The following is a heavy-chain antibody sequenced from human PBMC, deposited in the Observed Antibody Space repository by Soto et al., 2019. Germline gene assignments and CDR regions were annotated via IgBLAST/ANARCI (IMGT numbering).Heavy chain of an antibody. Sequence: ASVKVSCKASGGTFSSYAISWVRQAPGQGLEWMGGIIPIFGTANYAQKFQGRVTITADKSMSTAYMELSSLRSEDTAVYYCARGSNYYDSSGSDYWGQGTLVTVSS. J-gene: IGHJ4*02. CDR1: GGTFSSYA. D-gene: IGHD3-22*01. CDR3: ARGSNYYDSSGSDY. V-gene: IGHV1-69*06. CDR2: IIPIFGTA.